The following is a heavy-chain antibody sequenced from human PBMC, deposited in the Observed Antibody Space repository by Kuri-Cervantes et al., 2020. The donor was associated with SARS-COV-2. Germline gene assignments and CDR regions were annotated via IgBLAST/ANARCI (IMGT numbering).Heavy chain of an antibody. D-gene: IGHD3-3*01. J-gene: IGHJ5*02. Sequence: GGSLRLSCAAAGFTFSSYWMHRVRQAPGMGLVWVSRINNDGSSTSYADFVKGRVTISRDNAKNTAYLQIHSLRADDTAVYYCARHDSLKSWGQGTLVTVSS. CDR1: GFTFSSYW. V-gene: IGHV3-74*01. CDR2: INNDGSST. CDR3: ARHDSLKS.